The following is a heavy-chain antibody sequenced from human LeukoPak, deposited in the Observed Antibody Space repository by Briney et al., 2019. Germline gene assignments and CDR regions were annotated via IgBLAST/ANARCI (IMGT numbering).Heavy chain of an antibody. CDR2: IYYTGGT. Sequence: SETLSLTCTVSGGSISPFYWNWIRQPPGKGLEWIGYIYYTGGTSYSPSLNSRATISVDTSKNQIFLKLNSVTAADTAVYYCARGRMVVANTGAFDIWGQGTMVPVSS. D-gene: IGHD3-22*01. CDR1: GGSISPFY. CDR3: ARGRMVVANTGAFDI. J-gene: IGHJ3*02. V-gene: IGHV4-59*12.